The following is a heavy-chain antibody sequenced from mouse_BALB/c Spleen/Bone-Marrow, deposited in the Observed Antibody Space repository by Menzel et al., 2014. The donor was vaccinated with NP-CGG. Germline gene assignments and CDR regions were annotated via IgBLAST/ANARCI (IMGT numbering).Heavy chain of an antibody. D-gene: IGHD1-2*01. Sequence: QLQQSGPSLVKPSQTLSLTCSVTGDSITSSYWNWIRNFPGNKLEYMGYISYSGNAYYNPSLKSRISLTRDTSKNQYYLQLNSVTTEDTATYFCARGNGYHFDYWGQGTTLTVSS. CDR2: ISYSGNA. CDR1: GDSITSSY. J-gene: IGHJ2*01. V-gene: IGHV3-8*02. CDR3: ARGNGYHFDY.